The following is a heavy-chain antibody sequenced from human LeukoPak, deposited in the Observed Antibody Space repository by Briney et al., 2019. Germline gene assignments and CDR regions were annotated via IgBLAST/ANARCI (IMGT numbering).Heavy chain of an antibody. D-gene: IGHD4-23*01. V-gene: IGHV4-59*01. CDR2: INYSGST. Sequence: SETLSLTCTVSGGSISSYYWSWIRQPPGKGLEWIGYINYSGSTNYNPSLKSRVTISVDTSKNQFSLKLSSVTAADTAVYYCARDIRSGGNLDYFDYWGQGTLVTVSS. J-gene: IGHJ4*02. CDR3: ARDIRSGGNLDYFDY. CDR1: GGSISSYY.